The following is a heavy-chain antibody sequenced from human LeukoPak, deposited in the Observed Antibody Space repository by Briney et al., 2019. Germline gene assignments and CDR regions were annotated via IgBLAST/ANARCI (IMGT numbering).Heavy chain of an antibody. CDR1: GFTVNSYY. CDR3: ARGGSGYCWAFDC. V-gene: IGHV3-53*01. CDR2: IYGDGST. Sequence: GGSLRLSCAASGFTVNSYYMSWVRQAPGKGLEWVSLIYGDGSTSYADSVKGRFTISRDNSKKTLSLQMNSLRAEDTAMYYCARGGSGYCWAFDCWGQGTLVTVSS. J-gene: IGHJ4*02. D-gene: IGHD3-22*01.